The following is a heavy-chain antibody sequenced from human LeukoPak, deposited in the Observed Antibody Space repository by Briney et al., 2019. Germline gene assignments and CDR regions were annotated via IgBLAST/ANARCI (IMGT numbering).Heavy chain of an antibody. CDR2: IYSGGST. J-gene: IGHJ6*02. D-gene: IGHD6-19*01. V-gene: IGHV3-66*01. CDR3: AAPSYSSGSNENLSYLRKYYYYYYGMDV. Sequence: QPGGSLRLSCAASGFTVSSNYMSWVRQAPGKGLEWVSVIYSGGSTYYADSVKGRFTISRDNSKNTLYLQMNSLRAEDTAVYYCAAPSYSSGSNENLSYLRKYYYYYYGMDVWGQGTTVTVSS. CDR1: GFTVSSNY.